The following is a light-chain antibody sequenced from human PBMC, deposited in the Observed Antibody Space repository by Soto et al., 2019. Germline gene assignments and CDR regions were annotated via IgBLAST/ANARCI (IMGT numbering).Light chain of an antibody. CDR1: SSDVGGYNY. J-gene: IGLJ2*01. Sequence: QSALTQPRSVSGSPGQSVTISCTGTSSDVGGYNYVSWYQQHPGKAPKLMIYDVSKRPSGVPDRFSGSKSGNTASLTISGLQAEDEADYYCCSYAGIDALFGGGTKLTVL. CDR2: DVS. V-gene: IGLV2-11*01. CDR3: CSYAGIDAL.